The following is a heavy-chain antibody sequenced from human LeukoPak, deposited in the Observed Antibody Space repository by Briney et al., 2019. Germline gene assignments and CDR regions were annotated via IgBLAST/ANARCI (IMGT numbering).Heavy chain of an antibody. V-gene: IGHV3-66*01. D-gene: IGHD5-12*01. Sequence: GGSLRLSCAASGFTVSSNHMSWVRQAPGKGLEWVSVIYSGGSTYYADSVKGRFTISRDNSKNTLYLQMNSLRAEDTAVYYCARDRGYSGYDYWGQGTLVTVSS. CDR3: ARDRGYSGYDY. J-gene: IGHJ4*02. CDR1: GFTVSSNH. CDR2: IYSGGST.